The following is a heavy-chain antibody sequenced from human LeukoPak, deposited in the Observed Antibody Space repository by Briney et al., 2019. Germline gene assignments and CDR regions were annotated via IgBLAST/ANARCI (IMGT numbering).Heavy chain of an antibody. Sequence: GGSLRLSCAASGFTFGSYAMTWARQAPGKGLEWVSSLGDSGTSTYYAVSVRGRFTISRDNSKDTLYLQMNSLRVEDTAVYCCVKGNSGSQPAHRRFEYWGLGTLVTVSS. J-gene: IGHJ4*02. CDR1: GFTFGSYA. CDR2: LGDSGTST. CDR3: VKGNSGSQPAHRRFEY. V-gene: IGHV3-23*01. D-gene: IGHD1-26*01.